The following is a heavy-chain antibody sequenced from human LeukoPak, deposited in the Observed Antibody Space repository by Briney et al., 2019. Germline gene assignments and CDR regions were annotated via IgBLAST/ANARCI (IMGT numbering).Heavy chain of an antibody. Sequence: SETLSLTCTVSGGPISSGDYYWSWIRQPPGKGLEWIGYIYYSGSTYYNPSLKSRVTISVDTSKNQFSLKLSSVTAADTAVYYCARDKSPNYGDYGWFDAWGQGTLVTVSS. D-gene: IGHD4-17*01. J-gene: IGHJ5*02. V-gene: IGHV4-30-4*08. CDR1: GGPISSGDYY. CDR2: IYYSGST. CDR3: ARDKSPNYGDYGWFDA.